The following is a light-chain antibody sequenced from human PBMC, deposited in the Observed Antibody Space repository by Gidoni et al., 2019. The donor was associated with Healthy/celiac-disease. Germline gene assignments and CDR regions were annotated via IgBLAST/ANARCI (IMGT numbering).Light chain of an antibody. CDR2: AAS. CDR3: QQSYSSLPT. V-gene: IGKV1-39*01. J-gene: IGKJ1*01. CDR1: QSISSY. Sequence: DLQMTQSPSSLSASVGDRVTITCRASQSISSYLNWYQQRPGKAPNLLIYAASSLQSGVPSRFSGSGSGTDFTLTISSLQPEDFATYYCQQSYSSLPTFGQGTKVEIK.